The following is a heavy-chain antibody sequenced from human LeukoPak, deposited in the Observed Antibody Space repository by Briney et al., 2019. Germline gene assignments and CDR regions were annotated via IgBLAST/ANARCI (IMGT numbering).Heavy chain of an antibody. V-gene: IGHV2-5*02. CDR2: IYWDDDK. D-gene: IGHD6-19*01. Sequence: SGPTLVKPTQTLTLTCTFSGFSLSTSGVGVGWIRQPPGKALEWLALIYWDDDKRYSPSPKSRLTITKDTSKNQVVLTMTNMDPVDTATYYCAHRGKAVAGLDYWGQGTLVTVSS. CDR1: GFSLSTSGVG. J-gene: IGHJ4*02. CDR3: AHRGKAVAGLDY.